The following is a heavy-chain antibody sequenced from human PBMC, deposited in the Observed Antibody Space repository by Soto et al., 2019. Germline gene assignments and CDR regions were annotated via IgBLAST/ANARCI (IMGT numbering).Heavy chain of an antibody. CDR3: ATSSGLLGPCSAVPDY. J-gene: IGHJ4*02. V-gene: IGHV1-69*06. CDR1: GGTFINSA. D-gene: IGHD5-12*01. Sequence: QVQLVQSGAVLTTPGSSVKVSCKGSGGTFINSAITWVRQAPRQGLEWVGMIIPLFGSTNSAPKFRGRLTFTADTSTNTSFMELTRLRPNDPAVYYCATSSGLLGPCSAVPDYWGQGPPVTVSS. CDR2: IIPLFGST.